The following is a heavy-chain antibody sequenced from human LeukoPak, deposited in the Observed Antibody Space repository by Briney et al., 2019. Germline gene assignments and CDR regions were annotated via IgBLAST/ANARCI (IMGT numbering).Heavy chain of an antibody. D-gene: IGHD3-10*01. Sequence: GGPLRLSCAASGFTFGSYWMTWVRQAPGKGLEWVANIKKDGTEEHYVDSVKGRFTVSRDNARNSLYLQMNSLRVEDTAIYYCARNYGPGPRYYYYYMDVWGKGTTVTVSS. CDR2: IKKDGTEE. V-gene: IGHV3-7*01. CDR3: ARNYGPGPRYYYYYMDV. J-gene: IGHJ6*03. CDR1: GFTFGSYW.